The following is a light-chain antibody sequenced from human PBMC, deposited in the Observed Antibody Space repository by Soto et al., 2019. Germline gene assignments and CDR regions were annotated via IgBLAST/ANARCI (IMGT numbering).Light chain of an antibody. Sequence: QSVLTQPASVSGSPGQSITISCTGTSSDVGGYNYVSWYQHHPGKAPKLVIYGVSNRPSGVSYRFSGSKSGNTASLTISGLQAEDEAAYYCSSYTSTNTQVFRTGTKVTVL. CDR3: SSYTSTNTQV. V-gene: IGLV2-14*01. CDR1: SSDVGGYNY. J-gene: IGLJ1*01. CDR2: GVS.